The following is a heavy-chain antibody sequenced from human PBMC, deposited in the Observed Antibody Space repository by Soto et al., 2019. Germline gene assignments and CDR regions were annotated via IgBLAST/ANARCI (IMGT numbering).Heavy chain of an antibody. CDR2: INPNSGGT. D-gene: IGHD6-13*01. CDR3: ARDLRTAPQHGPLNRFDP. Sequence: ASVKVSCKASGYTFTGCYMHWVGQAPGQGLEWMGWINPNSGGTNYAQKFQGRVTMTRDTSISTAYMELSRLRSDDTPLYYCARDLRTAPQHGPLNRFDPWGQGTLVTASS. V-gene: IGHV1-2*02. CDR1: GYTFTGCY. J-gene: IGHJ5*02.